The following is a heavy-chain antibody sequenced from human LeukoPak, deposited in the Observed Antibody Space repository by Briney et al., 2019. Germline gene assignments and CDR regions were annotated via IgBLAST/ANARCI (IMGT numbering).Heavy chain of an antibody. V-gene: IGHV4-34*01. D-gene: IGHD6-13*01. CDR3: ARGRYSSSWYGDRGFYYYYMDV. Sequence: PSETLSLTCAVYGGSFSGYYWSWIRQPPGKGLEWIGEINHSGSTNYNPSLKSRVTISVDTSKIQFSLKLSSVTAVDTAVYYGARGRYSSSWYGDRGFYYYYMDVWGKGTTVTVSS. CDR2: INHSGST. J-gene: IGHJ6*03. CDR1: GGSFSGYY.